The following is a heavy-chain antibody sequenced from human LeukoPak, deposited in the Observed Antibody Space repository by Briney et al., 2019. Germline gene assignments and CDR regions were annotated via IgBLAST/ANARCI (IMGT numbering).Heavy chain of an antibody. V-gene: IGHV3-53*01. D-gene: IGHD4/OR15-4a*01. Sequence: GGCLRLSCTVSGFTVSSNSMSWVRQAPGKGLEWVSFIYSDNTHYSDTVKGRFTISRDNSKNTLYLQMNSLRAEDTAVYYCARRAGAYSHPYDYWGQGTLVTVSS. CDR1: GFTVSSNS. J-gene: IGHJ4*02. CDR2: IYSDNT. CDR3: ARRAGAYSHPYDY.